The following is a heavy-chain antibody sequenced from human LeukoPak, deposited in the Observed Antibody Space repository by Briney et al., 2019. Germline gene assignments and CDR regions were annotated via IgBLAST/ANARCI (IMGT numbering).Heavy chain of an antibody. V-gene: IGHV3-53*01. CDR2: IYSGGST. D-gene: IGHD1-1*01. CDR3: ARVATGSFDY. Sequence: GGSLRLSCAVSGFTVSSNYMSWVRQAPGKGLEWVSVIYSGGSTFYTDSVKGRVTISRDNLKNTLYLQMNSLRAEDTAVYYCARVATGSFDYWGQGTPVTVSS. CDR1: GFTVSSNY. J-gene: IGHJ4*02.